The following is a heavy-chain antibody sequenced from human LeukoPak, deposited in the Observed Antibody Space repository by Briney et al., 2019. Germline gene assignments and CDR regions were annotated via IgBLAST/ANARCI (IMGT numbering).Heavy chain of an antibody. D-gene: IGHD3-10*01. CDR2: IQYDGSNE. V-gene: IGHV3-30*02. CDR1: RFTFSSYG. J-gene: IGHJ4*02. Sequence: GGSLRLSCAASRFTFSSYGMHWVRQAPGKGLEWVAYIQYDGSNEQYADSVKGRFSISRDSSKNILYLQMNSLRPEDSALYYCVKGEYIQYYFVSWGQGTLVTVSS. CDR3: VKGEYIQYYFVS.